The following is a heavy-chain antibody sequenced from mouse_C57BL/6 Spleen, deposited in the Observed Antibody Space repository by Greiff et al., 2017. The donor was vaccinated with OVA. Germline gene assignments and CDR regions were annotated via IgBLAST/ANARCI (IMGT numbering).Heavy chain of an antibody. CDR2: IRNKANGYTT. D-gene: IGHD3-2*02. CDR3: ARLDSSGLAY. CDR1: GFTFTDYY. J-gene: IGHJ3*01. Sequence: EVQVVESGGGLVQPGGSLSLSCAASGFTFTDYYMSWVRQPPGKALEWLGFIRNKANGYTTEYSASVKGRFTISRDNSQSILYLQMNALRAEDSATYYCARLDSSGLAYWGQGTLVTVSA. V-gene: IGHV7-3*01.